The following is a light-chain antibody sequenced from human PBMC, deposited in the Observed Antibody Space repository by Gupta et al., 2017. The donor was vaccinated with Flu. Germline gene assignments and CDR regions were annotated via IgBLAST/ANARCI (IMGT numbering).Light chain of an antibody. J-gene: IGLJ3*02. V-gene: IGLV3-1*01. CDR1: KLGDRY. CDR2: QDS. CDR3: YAWDSSFGV. Sequence: SYELTQPTSVSVSPGQTASITSSGDKLGDRYACCYQQKPGQSPVLVIYQDSKLPSGFPERFSGSNSGNTATLTSSVTQAMDESDYYCYAWDSSFGVFGGGTKLTVL.